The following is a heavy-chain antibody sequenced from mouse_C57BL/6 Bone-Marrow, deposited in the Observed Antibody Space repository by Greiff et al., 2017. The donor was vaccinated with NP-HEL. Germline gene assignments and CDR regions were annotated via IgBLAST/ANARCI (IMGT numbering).Heavy chain of an antibody. CDR2: IDPSDSYT. CDR1: GYTFTSYW. J-gene: IGHJ3*01. D-gene: IGHD2-3*01. V-gene: IGHV1-69*01. Sequence: QVQLQQPGAELVMPGASVKLSCKASGYTFTSYWMHWVKQRPGQGLEWIGEIDPSDSYTNYNQKFKGKSTLTVDKSSSTAYMQLSSLTSEDSAVYYCARSEDGYYPFAYWGQGTLVTVSA. CDR3: ARSEDGYYPFAY.